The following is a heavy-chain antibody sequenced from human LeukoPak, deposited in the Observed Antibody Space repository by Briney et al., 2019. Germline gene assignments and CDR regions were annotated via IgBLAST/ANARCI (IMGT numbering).Heavy chain of an antibody. Sequence: SETLSLTCTVSGGSISNYYWSWIRQPPGKGLEWLGYIYYSGSTNYNPSLKSRVTISVDTSKNQFSLKLSSVTAADTAVYYCARGRRTGTTGDYWGQGTLVTVSS. CDR1: GGSISNYY. J-gene: IGHJ4*02. D-gene: IGHD1-14*01. CDR2: IYYSGST. CDR3: ARGRRTGTTGDY. V-gene: IGHV4-59*01.